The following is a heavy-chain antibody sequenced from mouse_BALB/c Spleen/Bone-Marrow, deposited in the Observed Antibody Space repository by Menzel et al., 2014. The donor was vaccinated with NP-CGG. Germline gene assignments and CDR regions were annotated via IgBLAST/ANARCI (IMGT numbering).Heavy chain of an antibody. CDR2: INPYNGDT. Sequence: VQLQQPGPELVKPGASVKISCKASGYSFTGYFMNRVTQSHGKSLEWIGRINPYNGDTFYNQKFKGKATLTVDKSSSTAHMELRSLASEDSAVYYCARVTTDWYFDVWGAGTTATVSS. CDR3: ARVTTDWYFDV. J-gene: IGHJ1*01. D-gene: IGHD1-1*01. CDR1: GYSFTGYF. V-gene: IGHV1-20*02.